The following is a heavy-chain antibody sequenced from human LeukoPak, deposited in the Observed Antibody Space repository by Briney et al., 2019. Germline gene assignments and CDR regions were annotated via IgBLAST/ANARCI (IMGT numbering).Heavy chain of an antibody. CDR2: IYYSGST. V-gene: IGHV4-39*01. D-gene: IGHD1-26*01. J-gene: IGHJ4*02. Sequence: SETLSLTCTVSAVSVSNGDYYWGWIRQPPGKGLEWIGSIYYSGSTYYNPSLKSRVTISVDTSKNQFSLKLSSVTAADTAVYYCARKGGSGGASSYYFDYWGQGTLVTVSS. CDR1: AVSVSNGDYY. CDR3: ARKGGSGGASSYYFDY.